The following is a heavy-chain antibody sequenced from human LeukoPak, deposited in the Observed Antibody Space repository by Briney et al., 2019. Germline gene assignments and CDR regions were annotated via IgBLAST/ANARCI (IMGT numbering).Heavy chain of an antibody. CDR1: GYTFSSYG. J-gene: IGHJ4*02. CDR2: ISAYNGNT. D-gene: IGHD3-22*01. CDR3: ARGIEYYYDSSGYANPVFDY. V-gene: IGHV1-18*01. Sequence: ASVKVSCKASGYTFSSYGINWVRQAPGQGLEWMGWISAYNGNTNYAQKLQGRVTMTTDTSTSTAHMELRSLRSDDTAVYYCARGIEYYYDSSGYANPVFDYWGQGTLVTVSS.